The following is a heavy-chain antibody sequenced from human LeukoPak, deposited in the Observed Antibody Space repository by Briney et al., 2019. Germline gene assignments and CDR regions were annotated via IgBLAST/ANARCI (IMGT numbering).Heavy chain of an antibody. Sequence: GGSLRLSCAASGFTFSDYYMTWVRQAPGKGLEWVSYISGYSSDINYADSVKGRFTTSRDNAKNSLYLQMNSLRAEDTAVYYCARDSFGSGYDLMLDYWAQGTLVTVSS. CDR1: GFTFSDYY. J-gene: IGHJ4*02. D-gene: IGHD5-12*01. CDR3: ARDSFGSGYDLMLDY. CDR2: ISGYSSDI. V-gene: IGHV3-11*05.